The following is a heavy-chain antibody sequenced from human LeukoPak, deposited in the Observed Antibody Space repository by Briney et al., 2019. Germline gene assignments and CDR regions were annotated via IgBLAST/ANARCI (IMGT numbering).Heavy chain of an antibody. J-gene: IGHJ3*02. D-gene: IGHD3-10*01. CDR2: IYYSGST. CDR1: GGSISSGGYY. CDR3: ARASVDAFDI. Sequence: TSQTLSLTCTVSGGSISSGGYYWSWIRQHPGKGLEWIGYIYYSGSTYYNPSLKSRVTISVDTSKNQFSLKLSSVTAADTAAYYCARASVDAFDIWGQGTMVTVSS. V-gene: IGHV4-31*03.